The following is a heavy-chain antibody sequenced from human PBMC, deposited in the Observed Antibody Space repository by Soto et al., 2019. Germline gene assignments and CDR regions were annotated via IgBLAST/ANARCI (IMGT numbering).Heavy chain of an antibody. CDR2: IDPSDSYT. D-gene: IGHD2-21*01. V-gene: IGHV5-10-1*01. CDR3: ARGGDPYYYYGMDV. Sequence: GESLKISCNGSGYIFTSYWISWVRQMPGKGLEWMGRIDPSDSYTNYSPSFQGHVTISADKSISTAYLQWSSLKASDTAMYYCARGGDPYYYYGMDVWGQGTTVTVSS. CDR1: GYIFTSYW. J-gene: IGHJ6*02.